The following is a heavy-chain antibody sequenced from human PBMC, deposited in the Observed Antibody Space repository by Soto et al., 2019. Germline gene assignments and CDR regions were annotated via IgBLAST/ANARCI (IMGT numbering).Heavy chain of an antibody. Sequence: SEILSLTCAVSGGSISSGGYSWSWIRQPPGKGLEWIGYIYHSGSTYYNPSLKSRVTISVDRSKNQFSLKLSSVTAADTAVYYCAAGGGLPRYYWGQGTLVTVSS. J-gene: IGHJ4*02. CDR1: GGSISSGGYS. D-gene: IGHD5-12*01. CDR3: AAGGGLPRYY. CDR2: IYHSGST. V-gene: IGHV4-30-2*01.